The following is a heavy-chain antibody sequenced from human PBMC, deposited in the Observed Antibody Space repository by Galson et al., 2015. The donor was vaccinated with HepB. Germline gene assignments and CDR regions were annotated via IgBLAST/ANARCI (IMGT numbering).Heavy chain of an antibody. Sequence: SLRLSCAASGFTFSDYYMSWIRQAPGKGLEWVSYISSSSSYTNYADSVKGRFTISRDNAKNSLYLQMNSLRAEDTAVYYCARDVKAGIRITMIVDNNWFDPWGQGTLVTVSS. D-gene: IGHD3-22*01. V-gene: IGHV3-11*06. CDR2: ISSSSSYT. CDR1: GFTFSDYY. J-gene: IGHJ5*02. CDR3: ARDVKAGIRITMIVDNNWFDP.